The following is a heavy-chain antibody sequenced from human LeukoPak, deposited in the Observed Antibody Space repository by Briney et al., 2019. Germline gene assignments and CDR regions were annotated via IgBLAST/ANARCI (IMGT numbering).Heavy chain of an antibody. D-gene: IGHD2-2*01. CDR3: AKEVVVPAAMNYYYYGMDV. CDR2: INGSGGST. Sequence: GGSLRLSCAASGFTYSSYAMSWVRQAPGKGLEGVSAINGSGGSTYYADSLKGRFTISRDNSKNTLYLQMNSLRAEDTAVYYCAKEVVVPAAMNYYYYGMDVWGQGTTVTVSS. J-gene: IGHJ6*02. CDR1: GFTYSSYA. V-gene: IGHV3-23*01.